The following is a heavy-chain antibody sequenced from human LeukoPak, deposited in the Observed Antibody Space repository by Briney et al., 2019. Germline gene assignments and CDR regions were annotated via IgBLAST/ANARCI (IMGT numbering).Heavy chain of an antibody. CDR3: ARVRRAIIDF. D-gene: IGHD3-10*01. J-gene: IGHJ4*02. Sequence: SQTLSLTCAVFGDSVSSNSVAWNWIRQSPSRGLEWLGRTYYRSKWYNDYAVSVKSRITINPDTSKNQFSLQLNSVTPEDTAVYYCARVRRAIIDFWGQGTLVTVSS. CDR1: GDSVSSNSVA. V-gene: IGHV6-1*01. CDR2: TYYRSKWYN.